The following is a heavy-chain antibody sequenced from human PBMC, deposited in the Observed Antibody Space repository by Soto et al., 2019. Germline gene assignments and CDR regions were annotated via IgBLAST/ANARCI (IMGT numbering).Heavy chain of an antibody. V-gene: IGHV3-30*18. CDR3: AKDQYPHYYDSSDQSGFDY. CDR2: ISYDGSNK. D-gene: IGHD3-22*01. J-gene: IGHJ4*02. CDR1: GFTFSSYG. Sequence: GGSLRLSCAASGFTFSSYGMHWVRQAPGKGLEWVAVISYDGSNKYYADSVKGRFTISRDNSKNTLYLQMNSLRAEDTAVYYCAKDQYPHYYDSSDQSGFDYWGQGTLVTVSS.